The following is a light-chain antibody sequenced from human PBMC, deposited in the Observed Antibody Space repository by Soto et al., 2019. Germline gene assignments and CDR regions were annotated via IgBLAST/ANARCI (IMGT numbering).Light chain of an antibody. J-gene: IGKJ4*01. Sequence: DIQMTQSPSTLSASVGDRVTITCRASQSISSWLAWYQQKPGKAPKLLIYKASSLESGVPSRFSGSGSGTEFTLTISSLQPDDFATYYCQQYTHYSGLTFGGGSKVDI. CDR3: QQYTHYSGLT. CDR1: QSISSW. CDR2: KAS. V-gene: IGKV1-5*03.